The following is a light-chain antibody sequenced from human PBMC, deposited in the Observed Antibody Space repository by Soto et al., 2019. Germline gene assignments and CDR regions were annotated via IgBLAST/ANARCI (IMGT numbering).Light chain of an antibody. V-gene: IGLV1-44*01. Sequence: QSVLTQPPSASGTPGQRVTISCSVTSTNIGNNAVNWYQQLPGTAPKLLIYNNNQRPSGVPDRFSGSKSGTSASLAISGLQSDDEADYYCAAWDDSLNGYVFGTGTKVTVL. CDR3: AAWDDSLNGYV. CDR2: NNN. J-gene: IGLJ1*01. CDR1: STNIGNNA.